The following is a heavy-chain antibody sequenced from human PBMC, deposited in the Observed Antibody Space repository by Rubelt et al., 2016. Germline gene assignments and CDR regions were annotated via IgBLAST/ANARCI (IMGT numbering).Heavy chain of an antibody. CDR3: ARHIDDISPFDP. J-gene: IGHJ5*02. V-gene: IGHV4-39*07. Sequence: LEWIGSIYYSGSTYYNPSLKSRVTISVDTSKNQFSLKLSSVTAADTAVYYCARHIDDISPFDPWGQGTLVTVSS. CDR2: IYYSGST. D-gene: IGHD3-22*01.